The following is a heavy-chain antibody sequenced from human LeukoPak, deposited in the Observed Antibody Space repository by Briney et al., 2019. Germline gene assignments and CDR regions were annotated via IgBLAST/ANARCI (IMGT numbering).Heavy chain of an antibody. CDR3: ARAPYSSSWFFDY. CDR2: ISSSSSYI. Sequence: PGGSLRLSCAASGFTFSSYSMNWVRQAPGKGLEWVSSISSSSSYIYYADSVKGRFTISRDNAKNSLYLQMNSLRAEDTAVYYCARAPYSSSWFFDYWGQGTLVTVSS. CDR1: GFTFSSYS. D-gene: IGHD6-13*01. V-gene: IGHV3-21*01. J-gene: IGHJ4*02.